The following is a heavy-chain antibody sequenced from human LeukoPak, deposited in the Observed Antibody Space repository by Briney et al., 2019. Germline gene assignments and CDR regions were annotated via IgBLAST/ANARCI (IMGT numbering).Heavy chain of an antibody. D-gene: IGHD3-10*01. J-gene: IGHJ4*02. V-gene: IGHV4-59*01. CDR3: ARGGVRGVKPDY. CDR2: IYYSGST. CDR1: GGSISGYY. Sequence: SETLSLTRTVFGGSISGYYCSWIRQPPEKGLESLGYIYYSGSTDYNPSLKSRVTISVDTSNNHLSLNLRSVTAADTAVYYCARGGVRGVKPDYWGQGTQVTVSS.